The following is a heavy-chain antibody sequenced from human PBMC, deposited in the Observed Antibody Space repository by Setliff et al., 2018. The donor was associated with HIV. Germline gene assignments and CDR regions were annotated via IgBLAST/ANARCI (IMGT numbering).Heavy chain of an antibody. CDR2: VFYTGGT. CDR3: AKTIRGYISGDYMDV. CDR1: GGSITSHY. J-gene: IGHJ6*03. D-gene: IGHD5-18*01. V-gene: IGHV4-59*11. Sequence: SETLSLTCTISGGSITSHYWSWIRQPPGKGLEWIGYVFYTGGTNYRPSLRGRVTISVDTSKNHSSLKLSSVTAADTAVYYCAKTIRGYISGDYMDVWGKGTTVTVSS.